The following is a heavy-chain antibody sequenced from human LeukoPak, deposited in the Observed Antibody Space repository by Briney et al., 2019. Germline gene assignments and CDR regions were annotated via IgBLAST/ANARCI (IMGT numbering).Heavy chain of an antibody. CDR2: ISGSGGST. CDR3: AKAETGYYDSSGYHI. D-gene: IGHD3-22*01. J-gene: IGHJ3*02. Sequence: GGSLRPSCAASGFTFSSYAMSWVRQAPGKGLEWVSAISGSGGSTYYADSVKGRFTISRDNSKNTLYLQMNSLRAEDTAVYYCAKAETGYYDSSGYHIWGQGTMVTVSS. V-gene: IGHV3-23*01. CDR1: GFTFSSYA.